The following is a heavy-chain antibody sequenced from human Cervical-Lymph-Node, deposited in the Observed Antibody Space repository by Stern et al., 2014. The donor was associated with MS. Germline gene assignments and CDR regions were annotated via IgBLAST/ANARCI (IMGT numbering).Heavy chain of an antibody. CDR1: GFIFEDYA. D-gene: IGHD6-13*01. CDR3: AKSAGVAAAGTGYYAMDV. Sequence: EEQLVESGGGLVQPGRSLRLACAASGFIFEDYAMHWVRQVPGKGLEWVSGISWNGDHIVYGDFVKGRFTISRDNAKNSIYLQMNSLRAEDTALYYCAKSAGVAAAGTGYYAMDVWGQGTTVTVSS. J-gene: IGHJ6*02. V-gene: IGHV3-9*01. CDR2: ISWNGDHI.